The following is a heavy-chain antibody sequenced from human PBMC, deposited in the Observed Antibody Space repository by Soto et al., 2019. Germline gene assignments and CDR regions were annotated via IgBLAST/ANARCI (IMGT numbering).Heavy chain of an antibody. CDR3: ARETVAGTDNWFDP. D-gene: IGHD6-19*01. CDR2: IYTSGYT. Sequence: SETLSLTCTVSGGSISTYYWNWIRQPAGKRLEWLGRIYTSGYTKYNPSLKSRVTMSLDTSKRQLSLKLSSVTAADTAVYYCARETVAGTDNWFDPWGQGILVTVSS. CDR1: GGSISTYY. V-gene: IGHV4-4*07. J-gene: IGHJ5*02.